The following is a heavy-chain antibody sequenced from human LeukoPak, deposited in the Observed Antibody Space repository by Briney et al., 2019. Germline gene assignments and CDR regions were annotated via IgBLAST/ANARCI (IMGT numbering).Heavy chain of an antibody. J-gene: IGHJ4*02. CDR3: ARDLVSSSGWYDFDY. D-gene: IGHD6-19*01. CDR2: IWYDGSNK. V-gene: IGHV3-33*01. Sequence: PGGSLGLSCAASGFTFSSYGMHWVRQAPGKGLEWVAVIWYDGSNKYYADSVKGRFTISRDNSKNTLYLQMNSLRAEDTAVYYCARDLVSSSGWYDFDYWGQGTLVTVSS. CDR1: GFTFSSYG.